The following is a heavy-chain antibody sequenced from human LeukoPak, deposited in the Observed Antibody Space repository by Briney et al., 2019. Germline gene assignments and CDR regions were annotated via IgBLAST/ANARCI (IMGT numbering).Heavy chain of an antibody. Sequence: SETLSLTCAVYRGSFSGYYWSWIRQPPGKGLEWIGEINHSGSTNYNPSLKSRVTISVDTSKNQFSLKLSSVTAADTAVYYCARGFHRYSYGFGVYYFDYWGQGTLVTVSS. V-gene: IGHV4-34*01. J-gene: IGHJ4*02. D-gene: IGHD5-18*01. CDR3: ARGFHRYSYGFGVYYFDY. CDR2: INHSGST. CDR1: RGSFSGYY.